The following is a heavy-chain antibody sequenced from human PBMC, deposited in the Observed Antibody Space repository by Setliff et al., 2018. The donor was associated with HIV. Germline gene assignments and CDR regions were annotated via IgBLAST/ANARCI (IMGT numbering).Heavy chain of an antibody. Sequence: PSETLSLTCAVHGGSFSGYYWSWIRQSPGKGLEWIGEINHVGITNYNPSLKSRVTISVDTSKNQFSLRVNSVTAADTAVYYCARGRYYDILTGYSNAFDYWGQGTLVTVSS. D-gene: IGHD3-9*01. CDR3: ARGRYYDILTGYSNAFDY. J-gene: IGHJ4*02. V-gene: IGHV4-34*01. CDR2: INHVGIT. CDR1: GGSFSGYY.